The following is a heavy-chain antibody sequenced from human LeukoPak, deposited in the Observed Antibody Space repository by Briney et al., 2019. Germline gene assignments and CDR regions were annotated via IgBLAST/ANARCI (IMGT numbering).Heavy chain of an antibody. J-gene: IGHJ4*02. CDR1: GGTFSSYA. Sequence: HWASVKVSCKASGGTFSSYAISWVRQAPGQGLEWMGGIIPIFGTANYAQKFQGRVTITADESTSTAYMELSSLRSEDTAVYYCARAPYYYDSSGQPYYFDYWGQGTLVTVSS. CDR2: IIPIFGTA. D-gene: IGHD3-22*01. V-gene: IGHV1-69*13. CDR3: ARAPYYYDSSGQPYYFDY.